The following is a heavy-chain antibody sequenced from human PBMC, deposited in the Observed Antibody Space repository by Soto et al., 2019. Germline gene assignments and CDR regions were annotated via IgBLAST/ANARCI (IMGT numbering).Heavy chain of an antibody. J-gene: IGHJ4*02. CDR1: GYTFTSYD. CDR3: ARGVRSRIMITFGGVILYYFDY. CDR2: MNPNSGNT. Sequence: ASVKVSCKASGYTFTSYDINWVRQATGQGLEWKGRMNPNSGNTSYAQKIQGRVTMTRNTSISTVYMDLSSLRSDDTAVYYCARGVRSRIMITFGGVILYYFDYWGQGTLVTVSS. D-gene: IGHD3-16*02. V-gene: IGHV1-8*01.